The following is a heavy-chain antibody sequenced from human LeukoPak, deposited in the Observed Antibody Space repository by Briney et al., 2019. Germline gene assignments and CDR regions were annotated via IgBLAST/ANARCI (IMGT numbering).Heavy chain of an antibody. J-gene: IGHJ4*02. D-gene: IGHD5-24*01. CDR3: ARLPETRYCFDY. V-gene: IGHV4-38-2*02. Sequence: SETLSLTCTVSGYSISSGYYWGWIRQPPGKGLEWIGSIYHSGSTYYNPSLKSRVTISVDTSKNQFSLKLSSVTAADTAVYYCARLPETRYCFDYWGQGTLVTVSS. CDR2: IYHSGST. CDR1: GYSISSGYY.